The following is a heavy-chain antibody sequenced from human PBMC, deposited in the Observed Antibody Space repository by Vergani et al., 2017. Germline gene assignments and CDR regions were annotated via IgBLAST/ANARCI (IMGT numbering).Heavy chain of an antibody. CDR3: VRTEYCTGMACRARFDS. D-gene: IGHD2-8*02. CDR1: GFSFNTYW. V-gene: IGHV3-74*03. Sequence: EVQLVESGGGSVQSGGSLRLSCVASGFSFNTYWMHWVRQVPGKGLMWVARIDEYGNRATYGDFETGRFTISRDNAKNTVFLQMNNLRADDAGVYYCVRTEYCTGMACRARFDSWGQGALVTVS. CDR2: IDEYGNRA. J-gene: IGHJ5*01.